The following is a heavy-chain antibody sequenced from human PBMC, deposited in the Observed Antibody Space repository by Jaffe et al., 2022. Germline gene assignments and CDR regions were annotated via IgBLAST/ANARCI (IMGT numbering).Heavy chain of an antibody. CDR3: ASAGRFLEWLSGYYYMDV. CDR2: ISSSSSYI. Sequence: EVQLVESGGGLVKPGGSLRLSCAASGFTFSSYSMNWVRQAPGKGLEWVSSISSSSSYIYYADSVKGRFTISRDNAKNSLYLQMNSLRAEDTAVYYCASAGRFLEWLSGYYYMDVWGKGTTVTVSS. CDR1: GFTFSSYS. V-gene: IGHV3-21*01. D-gene: IGHD3-3*01. J-gene: IGHJ6*03.